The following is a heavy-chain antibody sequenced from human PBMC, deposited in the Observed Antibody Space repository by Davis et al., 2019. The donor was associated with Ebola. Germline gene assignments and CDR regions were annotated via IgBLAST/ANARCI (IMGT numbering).Heavy chain of an antibody. CDR1: GYSFTSYW. J-gene: IGHJ6*02. CDR2: IDPSDSYT. D-gene: IGHD3-10*01. CDR3: ARHRGTYGSGSYHLYYYYGMDV. Sequence: GESLKISCKGSGYSFTSYWISWVRQMPGKGLEWMGRIDPSDSYTNYSPSFQGHVTISADKSISTAYLQWSSLKASDTAMYYCARHRGTYGSGSYHLYYYYGMDVWGQGTTVTVSS. V-gene: IGHV5-10-1*01.